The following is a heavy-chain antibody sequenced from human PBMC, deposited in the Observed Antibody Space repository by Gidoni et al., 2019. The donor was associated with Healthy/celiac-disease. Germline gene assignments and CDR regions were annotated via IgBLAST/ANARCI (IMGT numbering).Heavy chain of an antibody. CDR1: GFTFSSYS. CDR2: ISSSSSTI. D-gene: IGHD3-9*01. Sequence: EVQLVESGGGLVQPGGSLRLSCAASGFTFSSYSMNWVRQAPGKGLEWVSYISSSSSTIYYADSVKGRFTISRDNAKNSLYLQMNSLRAEDTAVYYCARDRSDILTGHFDYWGQGTLVTVSS. J-gene: IGHJ4*02. CDR3: ARDRSDILTGHFDY. V-gene: IGHV3-48*01.